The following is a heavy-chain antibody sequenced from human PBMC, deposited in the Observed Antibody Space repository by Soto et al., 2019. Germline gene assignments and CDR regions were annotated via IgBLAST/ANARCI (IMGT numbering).Heavy chain of an antibody. CDR2: ISGSGGSA. Sequence: EVQLLESGGGLVQPGGSLRLSCAASGFTFSSYAMSWVRQAPGKGLEWDSAISGSGGSAYYADSVKGRFTISRDNSKNTLHLKMNSLRAEDTAVYYCARDGGYSYGYSPRYYYGMDVWGQGTTVTVSS. D-gene: IGHD5-18*01. CDR3: ARDGGYSYGYSPRYYYGMDV. V-gene: IGHV3-23*01. J-gene: IGHJ6*02. CDR1: GFTFSSYA.